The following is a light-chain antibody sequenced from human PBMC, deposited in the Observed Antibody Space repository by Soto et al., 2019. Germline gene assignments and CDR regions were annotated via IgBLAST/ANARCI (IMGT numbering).Light chain of an antibody. J-gene: IGLJ2*01. CDR2: GNS. Sequence: QSVLTQPPSVSGAPGQRVTISCTGSSSNIGAGYDVHWYQQLPGTAPKLLIYGNSNRPSGVPDRFSGYKSGTSASLAITGLQAEDEADYYCQSYDSSLSAQVFGGGTKLTVL. CDR1: SSNIGAGYD. V-gene: IGLV1-40*01. CDR3: QSYDSSLSAQV.